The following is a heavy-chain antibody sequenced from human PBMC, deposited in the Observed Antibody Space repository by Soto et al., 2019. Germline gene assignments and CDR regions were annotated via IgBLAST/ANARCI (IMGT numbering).Heavy chain of an antibody. D-gene: IGHD4-17*01. Sequence: QLQLQESGPGLVKPSETLSLTCTVSGGSISSSSYYWGWIRQPPGKGLEWIGSIYYSGSTYYNPSLKSRVTISVDTSKNQFSLKLSSVTAADTAVYYCARLKDYGGNSGIVYWGQGTLVTVSS. V-gene: IGHV4-39*01. CDR3: ARLKDYGGNSGIVY. CDR1: GGSISSSSYY. J-gene: IGHJ4*02. CDR2: IYYSGST.